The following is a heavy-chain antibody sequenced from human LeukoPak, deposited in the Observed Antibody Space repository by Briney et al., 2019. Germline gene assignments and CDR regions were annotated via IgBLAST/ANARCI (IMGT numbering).Heavy chain of an antibody. D-gene: IGHD2-15*01. CDR1: GYTFTSYV. Sequence: GASVRVSCKASGYTFTSYVLSGVRQAPGQGLEWMGWVSAYNGNTNHAPKLQGRVPMTPEPSTSTAYMELRSLRSDDPAVDYWAKALRVAEAATKDYWGQGTLVTVSS. J-gene: IGHJ4*02. CDR3: AKALRVAEAATKDY. CDR2: VSAYNGNT. V-gene: IGHV1-18*01.